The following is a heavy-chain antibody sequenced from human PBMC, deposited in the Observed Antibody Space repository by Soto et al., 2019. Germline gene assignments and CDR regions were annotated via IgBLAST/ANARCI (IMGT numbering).Heavy chain of an antibody. D-gene: IGHD2-2*02. CDR3: ARGGCSRTSCYILDY. CDR1: GFTFSSYW. J-gene: IGHJ4*02. CDR2: INTDGSST. Sequence: EVQLVESGGGLVQPGGSLRLSCAASGFTFSSYWMHWVRHAPGKGLVWVSRINTDGSSTSYADSVKGRFTISRDNAKNTLYLQMNSLRAEDTAVYYCARGGCSRTSCYILDYWGQGTLVTVS. V-gene: IGHV3-74*01.